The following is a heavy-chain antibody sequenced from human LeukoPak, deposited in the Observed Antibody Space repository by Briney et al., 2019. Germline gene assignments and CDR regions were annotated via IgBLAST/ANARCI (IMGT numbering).Heavy chain of an antibody. CDR2: IIPILGIA. Sequence: ASVKVSCKASGGTFSSYAISWVRQAPGQGLERMGRIIPILGIANYAQKFQGRVTITADKSTSTAYMELSSLRSEDTAVYYCARDIPSSSWYCDWGQGTLVTVSS. D-gene: IGHD6-13*01. V-gene: IGHV1-69*04. CDR1: GGTFSSYA. CDR3: ARDIPSSSWYCD. J-gene: IGHJ4*02.